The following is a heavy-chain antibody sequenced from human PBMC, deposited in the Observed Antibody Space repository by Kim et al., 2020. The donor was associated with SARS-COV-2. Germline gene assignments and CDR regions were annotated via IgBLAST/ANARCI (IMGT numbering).Heavy chain of an antibody. CDR1: GFTFSTYA. Sequence: GGSLRLSCAASGFTFSTYAMHWVRQAPGKGLEWVAVTSSDGSNKFYADSVKGRFTLSRDNSKNTLYLQMNSLRAEDTAVYYCAREGQLWQRRRYFDYWGQGTLVTDSS. CDR2: TSSDGSNK. V-gene: IGHV3-30-3*01. J-gene: IGHJ4*02. CDR3: AREGQLWQRRRYFDY. D-gene: IGHD5-18*01.